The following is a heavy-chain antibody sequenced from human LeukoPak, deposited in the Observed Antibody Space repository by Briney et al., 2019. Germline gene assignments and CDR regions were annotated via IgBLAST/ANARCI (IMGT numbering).Heavy chain of an antibody. CDR1: GFTFSSYS. J-gene: IGHJ4*02. CDR3: ARAHSGSSLFDY. D-gene: IGHD1-26*01. Sequence: GGSLRLSCAASGFTFSSYSMNWVRQAPGKGLEWVSSISSCSSYIYYADSVKGRFTISRDNAKNSLYLQMNSLRAEDTAVYYCARAHSGSSLFDYWGQGTLVTVSS. V-gene: IGHV3-21*01. CDR2: ISSCSSYI.